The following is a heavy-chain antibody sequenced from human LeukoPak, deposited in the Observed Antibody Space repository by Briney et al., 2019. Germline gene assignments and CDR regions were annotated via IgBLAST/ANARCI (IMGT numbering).Heavy chain of an antibody. CDR2: INPSGGST. J-gene: IGHJ4*02. CDR1: GYTFTGYY. D-gene: IGHD6-19*01. Sequence: ASVKVSCKASGYTFTGYYMHWVRQAPGQGLEWMGIINPSGGSTSYAPKFQGRVTMTRDMSTSTVYMELSSLRSEDTAVYYCAREHGYSSGWYEMIIWGQGTLVTVSS. V-gene: IGHV1-46*01. CDR3: AREHGYSSGWYEMII.